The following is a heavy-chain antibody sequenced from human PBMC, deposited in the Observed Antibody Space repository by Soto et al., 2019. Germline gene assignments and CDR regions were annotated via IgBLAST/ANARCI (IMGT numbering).Heavy chain of an antibody. CDR3: TTDPNTRITMILVLMGY. J-gene: IGHJ4*02. V-gene: IGHV3-15*01. D-gene: IGHD3-22*01. CDR2: IKSKTDGGTT. CDR1: GFTFSNAW. Sequence: GGSLRLSCVASGFTFSNAWMSWVRQAPGKGLEWVGRIKSKTDGGTTDYAAPVKGRFTISRDDSKNTLYLQMNSLKTEDTAVYYCTTDPNTRITMILVLMGYSGQGTLVTVPS.